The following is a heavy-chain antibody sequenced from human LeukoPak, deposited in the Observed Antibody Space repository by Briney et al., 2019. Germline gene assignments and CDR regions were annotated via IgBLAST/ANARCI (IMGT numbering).Heavy chain of an antibody. J-gene: IGHJ5*02. CDR2: IFPGDSDA. V-gene: IGHV5-51*01. CDR3: AKLLSSGSYSSHWFDP. CDR1: GYNFANYW. Sequence: GESLKISCKGSGYNFANYWIGWVRQMPGKGLEWMGIIFPGDSDARYSPSFQGQVTISVDKSISTAYLQWSSLKASDTAMYYCAKLLSSGSYSSHWFDPWGQGTLVTVSS. D-gene: IGHD3-22*01.